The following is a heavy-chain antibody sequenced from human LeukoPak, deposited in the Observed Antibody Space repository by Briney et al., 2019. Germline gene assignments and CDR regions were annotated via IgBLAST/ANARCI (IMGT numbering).Heavy chain of an antibody. CDR2: ISRDSDTM. CDR1: GFTFRTYG. V-gene: IGHV3-48*04. Sequence: GGSLRLSCAASGFTFRTYGTNWVRQAPGKGLEWISYISRDSDTMYYADSVKGRFTISRDNAKNSLYLQLNSLRAEDTAVYYCAKDLVNGGNSPGEFDYWGQGTLVTVSS. CDR3: AKDLVNGGNSPGEFDY. D-gene: IGHD4-23*01. J-gene: IGHJ4*02.